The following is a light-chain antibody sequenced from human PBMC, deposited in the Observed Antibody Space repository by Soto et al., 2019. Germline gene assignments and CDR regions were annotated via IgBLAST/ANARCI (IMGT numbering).Light chain of an antibody. J-gene: IGKJ1*01. CDR2: GAS. V-gene: IGKV3-11*01. CDR1: QSVSSY. Sequence: EIVLTQSPSTLSLSPGERATLSCRASQSVSSYLAWYQQKPGQAPRLLIYGASNRATGIPDRFSGSGSGTDFTLTISRLEPEDFAVYYCQQYNNWLTWTFGQGTKVDIK. CDR3: QQYNNWLTWT.